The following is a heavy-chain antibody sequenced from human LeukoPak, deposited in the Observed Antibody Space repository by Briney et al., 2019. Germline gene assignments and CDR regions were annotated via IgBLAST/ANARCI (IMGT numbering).Heavy chain of an antibody. J-gene: IGHJ6*03. V-gene: IGHV1-8*01. CDR3: ARGSYSRRYMDV. D-gene: IGHD6-13*01. CDR1: GNTFTSYD. Sequence: GASVKVSCKASGNTFTSYDINWVRQATGQGLEWMGWMNPNSGNTGYAQKFQGRVTMTRNTSISTAYMELSSLRSEDTAVYYCARGSYSRRYMDVWGKGTTVTVSS. CDR2: MNPNSGNT.